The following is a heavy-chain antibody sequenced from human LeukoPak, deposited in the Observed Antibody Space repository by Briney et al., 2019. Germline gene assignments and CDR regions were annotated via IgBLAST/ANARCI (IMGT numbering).Heavy chain of an antibody. V-gene: IGHV4-59*01. Sequence: SETLSLTCTVSGGSISSYYWSWIRQPPGKGLEWIGYIYYGGSTNDNPSLKSRVTISVDTSKNQFSLKLSSVTAADTAVYYCARALVVAASGGNWFDPWGQGTLVTVSS. CDR1: GGSISSYY. J-gene: IGHJ5*02. CDR2: IYYGGST. CDR3: ARALVVAASGGNWFDP. D-gene: IGHD2-15*01.